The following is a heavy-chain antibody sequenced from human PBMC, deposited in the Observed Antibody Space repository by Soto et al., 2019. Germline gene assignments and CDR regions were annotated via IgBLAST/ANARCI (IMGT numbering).Heavy chain of an antibody. CDR3: ARIRSQVGGVIGEGYSYMDV. Sequence: QVTLKESGPVLVKPTETLTLTCTVSGFSLSNARMGVSWIRQPPGKALEWLAHIFSNDEKSYSTSLKSRLTTPKDTPKTRGVLTRTKLDPLDTATYYCARIRSQVGGVIGEGYSYMDVGGKGTPVPVPS. D-gene: IGHD3-3*01. V-gene: IGHV2-26*01. J-gene: IGHJ6*03. CDR2: IFSNDEK. CDR1: GFSLSNARMG.